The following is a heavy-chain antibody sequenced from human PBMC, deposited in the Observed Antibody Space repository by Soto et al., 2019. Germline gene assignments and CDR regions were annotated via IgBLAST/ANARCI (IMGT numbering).Heavy chain of an antibody. CDR2: IYYSGST. V-gene: IGHV4-59*01. CDR3: ARVGRDRDYYYGMDV. J-gene: IGHJ6*02. Sequence: SETLSLTCTVSGGSISSYYWSWIRQPPGKGLEWIGYIYYSGSTNYNPSLKSRVTISVDTSKNQFSLKLSSVTAADTAVYYCARVGRDRDYYYGMDVWGQGTTVTVSS. CDR1: GGSISSYY. D-gene: IGHD1-26*01.